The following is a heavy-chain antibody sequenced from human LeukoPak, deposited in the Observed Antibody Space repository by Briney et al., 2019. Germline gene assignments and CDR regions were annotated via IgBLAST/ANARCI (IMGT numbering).Heavy chain of an antibody. J-gene: IGHJ4*02. V-gene: IGHV1-2*06. Sequence: ASVKVSCKASGYTFNIYYLHWVRQAPGQGLEWMGRINPNSGGTNYAQKFQGRVTMTRDTSISTAYMELSRLRSEDTAVYYCARAPRYCTNGVCYKGWGQGTLVTVSS. D-gene: IGHD2-8*01. CDR1: GYTFNIYY. CDR3: ARAPRYCTNGVCYKG. CDR2: INPNSGGT.